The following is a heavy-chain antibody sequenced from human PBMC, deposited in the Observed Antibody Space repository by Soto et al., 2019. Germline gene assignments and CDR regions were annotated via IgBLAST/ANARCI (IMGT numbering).Heavy chain of an antibody. CDR2: IYYSGST. J-gene: IGHJ4*02. Sequence: LSLTCTVSGGSISSGDYYWSWIRQPPGKGLEWIGYIYYSGSTYYNPSLKSRVTISVDTSKNQFSLKLSSVTAADTAVYYCARAHSSRWYAKYYFDYWGQGPLVTVSS. CDR1: GGSISSGDYY. CDR3: ARAHSSRWYAKYYFDY. D-gene: IGHD6-19*01. V-gene: IGHV4-30-4*01.